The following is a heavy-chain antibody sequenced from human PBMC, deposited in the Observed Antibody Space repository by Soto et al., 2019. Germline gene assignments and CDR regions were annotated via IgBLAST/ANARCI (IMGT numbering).Heavy chain of an antibody. CDR2: IFYSGST. V-gene: IGHV4-59*01. D-gene: IGHD2-2*01. CDR1: GGSISSYY. J-gene: IGHJ5*02. Sequence: KPSETLSLTCTVSGGSISSYYWSWIRQPPGKGLEWIGYIFYSGSTNYNPSLKSRVTISVDTSKNQFSLKLSSVPAADTAVYYCVRILGYCSSTSCYGDYNWFDPGGQGTLVTVSS. CDR3: VRILGYCSSTSCYGDYNWFDP.